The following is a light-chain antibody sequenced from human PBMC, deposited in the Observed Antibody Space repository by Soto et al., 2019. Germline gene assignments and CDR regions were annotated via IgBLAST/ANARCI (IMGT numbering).Light chain of an antibody. J-gene: IGLJ2*01. V-gene: IGLV3-21*04. CDR2: YDS. Sequence: YELTQPPSVSVAPGKTARITCGGNNIGSKSVHWYQQKPGQAPVLVIYYDSDRPSGIPERFSGSNSGNTATLTISRVEAGDEADYYCQVWDSSSAYVVFGGGTKLTVL. CDR3: QVWDSSSAYVV. CDR1: NIGSKS.